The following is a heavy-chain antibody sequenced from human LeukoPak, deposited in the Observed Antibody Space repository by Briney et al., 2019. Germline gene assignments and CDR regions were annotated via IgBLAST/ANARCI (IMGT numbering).Heavy chain of an antibody. V-gene: IGHV1-46*01. CDR2: INPSGGST. CDR3: ARYLRPLLYDFWSGYHGGFDY. D-gene: IGHD3-3*01. J-gene: IGHJ4*02. CDR1: GYTFTSYH. Sequence: ASVKVSCKASGYTFTSYHMHWVRQAPGQGLEWMGIINPSGGSTSYAQKFQGRVTMTRDTSTSTVYMELSSLRSEDTAVYYCARYLRPLLYDFWSGYHGGFDYWGQGTLVTVSS.